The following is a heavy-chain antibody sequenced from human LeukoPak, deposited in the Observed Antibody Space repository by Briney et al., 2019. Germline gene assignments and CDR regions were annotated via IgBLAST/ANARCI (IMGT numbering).Heavy chain of an antibody. CDR1: GFTFSSYS. CDR3: AKANSYGSGSSKAFDI. J-gene: IGHJ3*02. D-gene: IGHD3-10*01. V-gene: IGHV3-21*04. CDR2: ISSSGSYI. Sequence: GGSLRLSCAASGFTFSSYSMNWVRQAPGKGLEWVSSISSSGSYIYSADSVKGRFTISRDNSKNTLYLQMNSLRAEDTAVYYCAKANSYGSGSSKAFDIWGQGTMVTVSS.